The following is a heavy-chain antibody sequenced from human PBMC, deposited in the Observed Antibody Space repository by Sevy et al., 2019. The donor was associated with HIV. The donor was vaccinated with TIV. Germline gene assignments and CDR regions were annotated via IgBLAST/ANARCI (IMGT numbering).Heavy chain of an antibody. CDR3: ARASLKGSSTSTHYYYYYMDV. CDR2: INPNSGGT. V-gene: IGHV1-2*04. D-gene: IGHD2-2*01. J-gene: IGHJ6*03. Sequence: ASLKVSCKASGYTFTGYYMHWVRQAPGQGLEWMGWINPNSGGTNYAQKFQGWVTMTRDTSISTAYMELSRLRSDDTAVYYCARASLKGSSTSTHYYYYYMDVWGKGTTVTVSS. CDR1: GYTFTGYY.